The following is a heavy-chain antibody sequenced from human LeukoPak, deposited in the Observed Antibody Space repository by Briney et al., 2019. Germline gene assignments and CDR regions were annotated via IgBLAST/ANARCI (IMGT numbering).Heavy chain of an antibody. D-gene: IGHD2-8*01. CDR3: AGVERDY. CDR2: INCDGSST. V-gene: IGHV3-74*01. Sequence: GGSLRLSCAASGFTFSSYWMHWVRQAPGKGLVWVSRINCDGSSTRYADSVKGRFTISRDNAKNTLYLQMNSLRVEDTAVYYCAGVERDYWGQGTLVTVSS. CDR1: GFTFSSYW. J-gene: IGHJ4*02.